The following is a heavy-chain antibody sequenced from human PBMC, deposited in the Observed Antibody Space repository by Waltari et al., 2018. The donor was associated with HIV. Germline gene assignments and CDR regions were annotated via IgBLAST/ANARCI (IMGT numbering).Heavy chain of an antibody. CDR2: INHSGST. V-gene: IGHV4-34*01. Sequence: QVQLQQWGAGLLKPSETLSLTCAVYGGSLSGYYWSWIRQPPGKGLEWIGEINHSGSTNYNPSLKSRVSISVDTSKNQFSLKLSSMTAADTAVYYCARGPLVGAMVIVVINGWFDPWGQGTLVTVSS. CDR1: GGSLSGYY. J-gene: IGHJ5*02. D-gene: IGHD3-22*01. CDR3: ARGPLVGAMVIVVINGWFDP.